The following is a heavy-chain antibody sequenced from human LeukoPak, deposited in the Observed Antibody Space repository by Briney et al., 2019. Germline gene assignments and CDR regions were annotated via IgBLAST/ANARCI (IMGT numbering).Heavy chain of an antibody. V-gene: IGHV1-69*13. D-gene: IGHD3-9*01. CDR1: GGTFSSYA. J-gene: IGHJ6*02. Sequence: SVKVSCKASGGTFSSYAISWVRQAPGQGLEWMGGIIPIFGTANYAQKFQGRVTITADESTSTAYMELSSLRSEDTAVYFCASQAVLRYFDWLWPSDGMDVWGQGTTVTVSS. CDR3: ASQAVLRYFDWLWPSDGMDV. CDR2: IIPIFGTA.